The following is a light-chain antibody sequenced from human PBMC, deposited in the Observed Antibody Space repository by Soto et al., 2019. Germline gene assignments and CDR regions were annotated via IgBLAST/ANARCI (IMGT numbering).Light chain of an antibody. V-gene: IGLV1-40*01. J-gene: IGLJ1*01. Sequence: QSVLTQPPSVSGAPGQRVTISCTGSSSNIGAGYDVHWYQQRPGTAPKLLIFGNINRPSGVPDRFSGSKSGTSASLAITGLQAEDEVDYYCQYYDSPLSARHVFGTGTKLTVL. CDR2: GNI. CDR3: QYYDSPLSARHV. CDR1: SSNIGAGYD.